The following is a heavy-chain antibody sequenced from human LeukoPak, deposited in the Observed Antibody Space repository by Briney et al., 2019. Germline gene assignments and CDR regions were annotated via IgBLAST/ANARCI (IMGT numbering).Heavy chain of an antibody. CDR3: ARESTVRYYNWFDP. V-gene: IGHV4-4*07. CDR2: IYTSGST. J-gene: IGHJ5*02. CDR1: GGSISSYC. Sequence: PSETLSLTCTVSGGSISSYCWSWIRQPAGKGLEWIGRIYTSGSTNYNPSLKSRVTMSVDTSKNQFSLKLSSVTAADTAVYYCARESTVRYYNWFDPWGQGTLVTVSS. D-gene: IGHD3-10*01.